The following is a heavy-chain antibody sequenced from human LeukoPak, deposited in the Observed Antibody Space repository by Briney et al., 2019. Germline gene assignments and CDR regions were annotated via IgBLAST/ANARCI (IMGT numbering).Heavy chain of an antibody. D-gene: IGHD6-13*01. V-gene: IGHV3-21*01. Sequence: PGGSLRLSCAASGFTFNSYSMNWVRQAPAKGLEWVSSISISSTYIYYADSVKGRFTISRDNAKNSLYLQINSLRGEDTAVYYCARGAIAAAGTRGSSSTTGFDYWGQGTLVTVSS. CDR3: ARGAIAAAGTRGSSSTTGFDY. CDR1: GFTFNSYS. J-gene: IGHJ4*02. CDR2: ISISSTYI.